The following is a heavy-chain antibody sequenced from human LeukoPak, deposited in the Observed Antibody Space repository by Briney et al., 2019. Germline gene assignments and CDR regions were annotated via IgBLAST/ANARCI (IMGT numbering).Heavy chain of an antibody. V-gene: IGHV5-51*01. CDR2: IYPGDSDT. CDR1: GSSITSYW. J-gene: IGHJ6*03. Sequence: LMICSVACGSSITSYWIGWGRQLPGEGVEWRGIIYPGDSDTSYSPSFQVQVTISADKSISPVYLKWGSLKASDTAIYYCASGTTDMDVWGKGGTLTAS. D-gene: IGHD1-7*01. CDR3: ASGTTDMDV.